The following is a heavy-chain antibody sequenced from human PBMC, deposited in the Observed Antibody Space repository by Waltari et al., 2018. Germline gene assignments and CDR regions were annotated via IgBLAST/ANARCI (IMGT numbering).Heavy chain of an antibody. V-gene: IGHV4-38-2*02. J-gene: IGHJ5*02. CDR1: GYSISSGYY. D-gene: IGHD3-3*01. Sequence: QVQLQESGPGLVKPSETLSLTCAVSGYSISSGYYWGWIRQPPGKGLEWIGSIYHSGSTYYNPSLKGRVTISVDTSKNQFSLKLSSVTAADTAVYYCARDHFWSGAGGFDPWGQGTLVTVSS. CDR2: IYHSGST. CDR3: ARDHFWSGAGGFDP.